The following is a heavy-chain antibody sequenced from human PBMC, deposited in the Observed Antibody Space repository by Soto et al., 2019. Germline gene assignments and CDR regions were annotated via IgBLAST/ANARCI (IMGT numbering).Heavy chain of an antibody. CDR2: ISGSGCST. V-gene: IGHV3-23*01. Sequence: GWSLRLSCASSVLTFNSYAIRWALQTSGKGLEWVSAISGSGCSTYYADSVKGRFTISRDNSKNTLYLQMNSLRAEDTAVYYCAKIISAWIYKVSLRFDYWGQGTLVTVSS. J-gene: IGHJ4*02. CDR3: AKIISAWIYKVSLRFDY. CDR1: VLTFNSYA. D-gene: IGHD5-12*01.